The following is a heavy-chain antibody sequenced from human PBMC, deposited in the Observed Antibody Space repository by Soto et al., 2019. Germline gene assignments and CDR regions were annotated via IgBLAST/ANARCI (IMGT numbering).Heavy chain of an antibody. J-gene: IGHJ6*02. CDR2: IYPGDSDT. D-gene: IGHD3-3*01. CDR3: ARVNYDFWSGYHYGMDV. CDR1: GYSFTSYW. V-gene: IGHV5-51*01. Sequence: GESLKISCKGSGYSFTSYWIGWVRQMPGKGLEWMGIIYPGDSDTRYSPSFQGQVTISADKSISTAYLQWSSLKASDTAMYYCARVNYDFWSGYHYGMDVWGQGTTVTVSS.